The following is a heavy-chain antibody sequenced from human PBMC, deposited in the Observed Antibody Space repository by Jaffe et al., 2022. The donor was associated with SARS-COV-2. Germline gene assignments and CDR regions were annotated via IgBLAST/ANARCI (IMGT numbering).Heavy chain of an antibody. Sequence: EVRLVESGGELVEPGRSLRLTCAVSGLTFDEYSLHWVRQVPGKGLEWVSGITWNRHVVGYALSVKGRFTVSRDSAKNSLYLDMRSLRPEDSALYYCVKGGRFDWTLSFPLDVWGQGTTVTVSS. CDR3: VKGGRFDWTLSFPLDV. CDR2: ITWNRHVV. CDR1: GLTFDEYS. J-gene: IGHJ3*01. V-gene: IGHV3-9*01. D-gene: IGHD3-9*01.